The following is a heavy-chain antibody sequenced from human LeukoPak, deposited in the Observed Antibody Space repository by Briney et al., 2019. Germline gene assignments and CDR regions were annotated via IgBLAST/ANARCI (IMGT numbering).Heavy chain of an antibody. J-gene: IGHJ4*02. V-gene: IGHV3-66*01. CDR1: GFTVSSNY. Sequence: GSLRLSCAASGFTVSSNYMSWVRQAPGKGLEWVSVIYSGGSTYYADSVKGRFTISRDNSKNTLYLQMNSLRAEDTAVYYCASIRFREYFDYWGQGTLVTVSS. D-gene: IGHD3-3*01. CDR3: ASIRFREYFDY. CDR2: IYSGGST.